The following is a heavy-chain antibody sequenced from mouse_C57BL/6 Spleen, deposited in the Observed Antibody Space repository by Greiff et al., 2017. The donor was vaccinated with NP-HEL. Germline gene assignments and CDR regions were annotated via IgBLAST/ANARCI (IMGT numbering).Heavy chain of an antibody. Sequence: EVKLMESEGGLVQPGSSMKLSCTAYGFTFSDYYMAWVRQVPEKGLEWVANINYDGSSTYYLDSLKSRFIISRDNAKNILYLQMSSLKSEDTATYYCARGQFDYYGSSFLDYWGQGTTLTVSS. D-gene: IGHD1-1*01. CDR3: ARGQFDYYGSSFLDY. CDR2: INYDGSST. CDR1: GFTFSDYY. J-gene: IGHJ2*01. V-gene: IGHV5-16*01.